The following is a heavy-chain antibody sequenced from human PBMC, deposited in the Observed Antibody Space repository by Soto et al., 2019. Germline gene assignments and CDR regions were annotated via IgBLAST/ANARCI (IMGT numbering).Heavy chain of an antibody. CDR2: IYYSGST. J-gene: IGHJ4*02. V-gene: IGHV4-39*01. CDR1: GGSISSSSYY. Sequence: PSETLSLTCTVSGGSISSSSYYWGWIRQPPGKGLEWIGSIYYSGSTYYNPSLKSRVTISVDTSKNQFSLKLSSVTAADTAVYYCARHGLSSSLDYWCQGTLVTVSS. CDR3: ARHGLSSSLDY. D-gene: IGHD6-6*01.